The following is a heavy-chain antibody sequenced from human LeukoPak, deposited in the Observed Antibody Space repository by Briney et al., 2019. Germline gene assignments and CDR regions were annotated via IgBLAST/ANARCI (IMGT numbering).Heavy chain of an antibody. V-gene: IGHV1-18*01. Sequence: ASVKVSCKASGYTFTSCGISWVRQAPGQGLEWMGWISAYNGNTNYAQKLQGRVTMTTDTSTSTAYMEQRSLRSDDTAVYYCARGGYCSGGSCYFGWFDPWGQGTLVTVSS. J-gene: IGHJ5*02. CDR1: GYTFTSCG. D-gene: IGHD2-15*01. CDR2: ISAYNGNT. CDR3: ARGGYCSGGSCYFGWFDP.